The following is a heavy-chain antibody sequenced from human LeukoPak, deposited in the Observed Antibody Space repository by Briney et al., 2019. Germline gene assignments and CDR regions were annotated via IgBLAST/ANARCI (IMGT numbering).Heavy chain of an antibody. J-gene: IGHJ4*02. Sequence: PGGSLRLSCAASGFTFSSYSMNWVRQAPGKGLEWVSCISSSSSYIYYADSVKGRLTISRDNSKNTLYLQMNSLRGEDTAVYYCAKFDNRIVGAASFNYWGQGALVTVSS. CDR1: GFTFSSYS. CDR3: AKFDNRIVGAASFNY. V-gene: IGHV3-21*01. D-gene: IGHD1-26*01. CDR2: ISSSSSYI.